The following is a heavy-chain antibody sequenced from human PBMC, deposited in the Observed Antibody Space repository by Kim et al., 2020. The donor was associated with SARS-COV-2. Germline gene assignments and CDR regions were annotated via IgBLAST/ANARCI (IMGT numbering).Heavy chain of an antibody. V-gene: IGHV3-48*01. CDR3: AGRLDY. CDR1: GFTFSSYS. J-gene: IGHJ4*02. D-gene: IGHD1-26*01. CDR2: ISSSSSTI. Sequence: GGFLRLSCAASGFTFSSYSMNWVRQAPGKGLEWISYISSSSSTIYYADSVKGRFSISRDNAKNSLYLQMNSLRAEDTAIYFCAGRLDYWGQGILVTVSS.